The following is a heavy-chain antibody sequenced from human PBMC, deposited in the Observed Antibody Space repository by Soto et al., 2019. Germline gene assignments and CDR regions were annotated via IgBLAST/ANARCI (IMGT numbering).Heavy chain of an antibody. V-gene: IGHV4-31*03. CDR2: IHYSGTI. CDR1: GGSISNGGFY. D-gene: IGHD3-10*02. Sequence: KASETLSLTCTVSGGSISNGGFYWSWIRQHPHPGKGLEWIGHIHYSGTIYFNPSLKSRVTISIDTSKNQFSLKLTSVTAADTAVYYCARARGAMLATSRKYYFESWGQGTLVTVSS. CDR3: ARARGAMLATSRKYYFES. J-gene: IGHJ4*02.